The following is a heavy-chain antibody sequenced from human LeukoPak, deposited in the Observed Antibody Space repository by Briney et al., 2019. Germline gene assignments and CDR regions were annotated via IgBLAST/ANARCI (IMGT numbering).Heavy chain of an antibody. CDR1: GGTFSSYT. CDR3: ARVADNSGYTFDS. CDR2: IIPILGIT. V-gene: IGHV1-69*02. D-gene: IGHD3-22*01. J-gene: IGHJ4*02. Sequence: SVKVSCKASGGTFSSYTFSWVRQAPGQGPEWMGRIIPILGITNYTQKFQGRVTITADKSTTTAYMELNSLRSEDTAVYYCARVADNSGYTFDSWGQGTLVTVSS.